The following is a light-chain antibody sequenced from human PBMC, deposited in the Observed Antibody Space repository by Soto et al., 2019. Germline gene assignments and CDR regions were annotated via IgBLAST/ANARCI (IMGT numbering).Light chain of an antibody. CDR2: KAT. CDR3: QQYETFSPWT. Sequence: DIQMTQSPSTLSASVGDRVTITCRASQSISSWLAWYQQKPGKAPKLLIYKATTLQSGVPPRFSGSGSGTEFTLAISSLEPDDFATYYCQQYETFSPWTFGQGTKVDIK. CDR1: QSISSW. V-gene: IGKV1-5*03. J-gene: IGKJ1*01.